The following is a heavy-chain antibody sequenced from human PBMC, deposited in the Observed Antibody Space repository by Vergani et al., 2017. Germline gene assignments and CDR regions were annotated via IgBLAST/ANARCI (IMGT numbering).Heavy chain of an antibody. CDR3: ARVTPRYRVVAKYSSGWYGY. V-gene: IGHV4-34*02. CDR1: GESFSSFY. D-gene: IGHD6-19*01. CDR2: ICNTEDT. Sequence: QVQLQQLGAGVLKPSGTLSLTCAVFGESFSSFYWSWIRQPPGRGLEWIGEICNTEDTKYSPSLKSRVTVSVDTAKNQFSLKLSSVTAADTAVYYCARVTPRYRVVAKYSSGWYGYWGQGTLVTVSS. J-gene: IGHJ4*02.